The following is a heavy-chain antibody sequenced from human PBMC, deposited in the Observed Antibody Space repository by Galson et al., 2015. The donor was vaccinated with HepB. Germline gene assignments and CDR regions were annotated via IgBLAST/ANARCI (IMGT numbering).Heavy chain of an antibody. CDR2: FDPEDGET. J-gene: IGHJ5*02. Sequence: SVKVSCKVSGYTLTELSMHWVRQAPGKGLEWMGGFDPEDGETIYAQRFQGRVTMAEDTSTDTAYMELSSLRSEDTAVYYCATDLGGSGSYYNGWFDPWGQGTLVTVSS. D-gene: IGHD3-10*01. CDR1: GYTLTELS. CDR3: ATDLGGSGSYYNGWFDP. V-gene: IGHV1-24*01.